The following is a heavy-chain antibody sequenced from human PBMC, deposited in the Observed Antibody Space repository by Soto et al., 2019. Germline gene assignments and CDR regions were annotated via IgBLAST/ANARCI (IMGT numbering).Heavy chain of an antibody. J-gene: IGHJ6*02. V-gene: IGHV2-5*02. CDR1: GFSLTTTGVG. CDR2: IYWDDNK. D-gene: IGHD2-15*01. CDR3: AHSFGWWYGMDV. Sequence: QITLKESGPTQVKPTQTLTLTCTFSGFSLTTTGVGVGWIRQPPGKALEWLGLIYWDDNKRYSPSLKGRLTITRDTSKNQVVLTMTNVDPVDTATNYCAHSFGWWYGMDVWGQGTTVTVSS.